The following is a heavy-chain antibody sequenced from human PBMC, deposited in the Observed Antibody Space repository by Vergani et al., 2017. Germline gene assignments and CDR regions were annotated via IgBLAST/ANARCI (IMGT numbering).Heavy chain of an antibody. V-gene: IGHV4-61*02. CDR1: GGSISSGSYY. D-gene: IGHD5-12*01. J-gene: IGHJ3*01. CDR3: ARHGYAHLSPAFDL. CDR2: IYNSGST. Sequence: QVQLQESGPGLVKPSQTLSLTCTVSGGSISSGSYYWSWIRQPAGKGLEWIGRIYNSGSTNYNPSLKIRVTISSDTSKNQFSLKLSSVTADDTAVYYCARHGYAHLSPAFDLWGQGTMVTVSS.